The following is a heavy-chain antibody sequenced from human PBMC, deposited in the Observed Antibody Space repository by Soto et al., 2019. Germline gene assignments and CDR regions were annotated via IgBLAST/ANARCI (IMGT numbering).Heavy chain of an antibody. V-gene: IGHV3-23*01. J-gene: IGHJ4*02. D-gene: IGHD6-13*01. CDR2: ISDNGGTT. Sequence: GGSLRLSCAASEFTFSNYAMSWVRQAPGKGLEWVSSISDNGGTTYYADSVKGRFTISRDNSKNTLYLQMNSLRAEDTAVYYCAEDPQQLIVYFDYWGQGTLVTVSS. CDR1: EFTFSNYA. CDR3: AEDPQQLIVYFDY.